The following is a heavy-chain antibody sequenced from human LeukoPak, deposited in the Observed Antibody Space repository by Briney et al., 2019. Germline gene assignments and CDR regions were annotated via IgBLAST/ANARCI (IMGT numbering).Heavy chain of an antibody. D-gene: IGHD3-22*01. Sequence: SVKVSCKASGGTLSTHGISWVRQAPGQGLEWMGGILPVSGITSDARKFQDRVTITADKSTSTAYMELSSLRSEDTAVYYCATERTHYDSSGYYWLDYWGQGTLVTVSS. V-gene: IGHV1-69*10. J-gene: IGHJ4*02. CDR3: ATERTHYDSSGYYWLDY. CDR2: ILPVSGIT. CDR1: GGTLSTHG.